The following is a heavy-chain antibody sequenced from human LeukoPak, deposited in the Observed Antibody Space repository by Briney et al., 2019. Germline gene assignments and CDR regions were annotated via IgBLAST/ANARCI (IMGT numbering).Heavy chain of an antibody. CDR3: ARGFELDY. Sequence: GGSLRLSCAASGFTFSGHWMGWVRQAPGKGLEWVANIKTDGSAKYYVGSVKGRFTISRDDARNSLYLQMNSLRAEDTAVYFCARGFELDYWGQGTLVTVSS. CDR2: IKTDGSAK. J-gene: IGHJ4*02. CDR1: GFTFSGHW. V-gene: IGHV3-7*01.